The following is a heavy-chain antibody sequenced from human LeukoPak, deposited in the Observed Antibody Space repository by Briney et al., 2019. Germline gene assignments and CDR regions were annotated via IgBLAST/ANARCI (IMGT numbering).Heavy chain of an antibody. J-gene: IGHJ6*02. CDR1: GFTFSNYD. CDR2: FHTAGDT. Sequence: GGSLRLSCVASGFTFSNYDMHWVRQGPGNGLEWVSAFHTAGDTHYAGSVKGRFTVSRDNAENSFYLQMNSLRAGDTAVYFCARGSCGTSSCSERVRGLDVWGPGITVTVSS. D-gene: IGHD3-22*01. CDR3: ARGSCGTSSCSERVRGLDV. V-gene: IGHV3-13*01.